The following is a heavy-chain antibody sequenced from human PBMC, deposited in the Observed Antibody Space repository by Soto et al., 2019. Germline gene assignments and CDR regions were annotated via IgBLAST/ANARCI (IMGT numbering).Heavy chain of an antibody. Sequence: QITLKESGPTLVKPTQTLTLTCTFSGFSLNTGGVGVGWVRQPRGKAMEWLALIYWDDDERYRPSLRSRLNITKETINNQVVLTMTNMDPEDTATYYCVRNWRYYGGDYYYGMDAWGQGTTVTVSS. CDR1: GFSLNTGGVG. V-gene: IGHV2-5*02. CDR2: IYWDDDE. CDR3: VRNWRYYGGDYYYGMDA. D-gene: IGHD3-10*01. J-gene: IGHJ6*02.